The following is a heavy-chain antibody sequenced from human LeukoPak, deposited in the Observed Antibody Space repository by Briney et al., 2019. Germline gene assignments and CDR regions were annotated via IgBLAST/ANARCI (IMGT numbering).Heavy chain of an antibody. J-gene: IGHJ6*02. V-gene: IGHV1-8*01. CDR1: GYTFTSYD. CDR3: ARGSGWDFPSYYYGMDV. Sequence: GASVKVSCKASGYTFTSYDINWVRQATGQGLEWMGWMNPNSGNTGYAQKFQGRVTMTRNTSISTAYMELSSLRSEDTAVYYCARGSGWDFPSYYYGMDVWGQGTTVTVSS. CDR2: MNPNSGNT. D-gene: IGHD6-19*01.